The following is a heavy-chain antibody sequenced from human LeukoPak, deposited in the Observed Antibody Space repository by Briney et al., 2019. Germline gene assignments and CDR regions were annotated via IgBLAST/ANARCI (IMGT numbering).Heavy chain of an antibody. V-gene: IGHV3-30*02. D-gene: IGHD2-2*01. CDR2: IRYDGSNK. Sequence: GGSLRLSCAASGFTFSSYGMHWVRQAPGKGLEWVAFIRYDGSNKYYADSVKGRFTISRDNSKNTLYLQMNSLRAEDTAVYYCAKEQRYCSSTSCLYDYWGQGTLVTVSS. CDR3: AKEQRYCSSTSCLYDY. CDR1: GFTFSSYG. J-gene: IGHJ4*02.